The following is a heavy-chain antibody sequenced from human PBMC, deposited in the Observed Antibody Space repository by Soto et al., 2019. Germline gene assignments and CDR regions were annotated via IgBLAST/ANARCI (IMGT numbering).Heavy chain of an antibody. J-gene: IGHJ4*02. V-gene: IGHV1-18*04. D-gene: IGHD3-16*02. CDR1: GYTFTSCG. CDR2: ISAYNGNT. Sequence: GAAVKVSCKASGYTFTSCGISWLRPAPGQGLAWMGWISAYNGNTNYAQKLQGRVTITTDTSTSTAYMELRSLRSDDTAVYYCARVPANYDYVWGSYRYPFYFDYWGQGTLVIVSS. CDR3: ARVPANYDYVWGSYRYPFYFDY.